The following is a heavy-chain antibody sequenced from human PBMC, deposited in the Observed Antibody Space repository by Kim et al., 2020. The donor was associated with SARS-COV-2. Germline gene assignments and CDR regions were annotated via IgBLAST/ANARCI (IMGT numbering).Heavy chain of an antibody. J-gene: IGHJ3*01. CDR3: ARGFYGDPSSDAFDL. D-gene: IGHD4-17*01. V-gene: IGHV3-30*05. Sequence: DSVKGRFTISRDNSKNTLYLQMNSLRAEGTAVYYCARGFYGDPSSDAFDLWGQGTMVAVSS.